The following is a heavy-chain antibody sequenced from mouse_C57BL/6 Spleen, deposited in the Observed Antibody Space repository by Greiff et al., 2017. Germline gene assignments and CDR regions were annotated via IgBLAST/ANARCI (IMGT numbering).Heavy chain of an antibody. V-gene: IGHV5-17*01. D-gene: IGHD2-4*01. Sequence: DVQLVESGGGLVKPGGSLKLSCAASGFTFSDYGMHWVRQAPEKGLEWVAYISSGSSTIYYADTVKGRFTISSDNAKNTLFLQMTSLRSEDTAMYYCAREDYDYLYAMDYWGQGTSVTVSS. CDR3: AREDYDYLYAMDY. CDR1: GFTFSDYG. J-gene: IGHJ4*01. CDR2: ISSGSSTI.